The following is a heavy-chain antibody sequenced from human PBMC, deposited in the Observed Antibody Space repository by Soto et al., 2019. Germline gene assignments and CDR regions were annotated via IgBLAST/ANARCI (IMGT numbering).Heavy chain of an antibody. V-gene: IGHV3-33*01. D-gene: IGHD1-26*01. CDR3: ARDGVGSTAYFGYFDY. CDR1: AVTFTGYG. J-gene: IGHJ4*02. CDR2: IRFDGSNI. Sequence: SLRLSCVASAVTFTGYGMHWVRQAPGKGLEWVAVIRFDGSNIYYADSVKGRFTISRDNARNMLYLQMNSLRAEDTAVYYCARDGVGSTAYFGYFDYWGLGTLVTVSS.